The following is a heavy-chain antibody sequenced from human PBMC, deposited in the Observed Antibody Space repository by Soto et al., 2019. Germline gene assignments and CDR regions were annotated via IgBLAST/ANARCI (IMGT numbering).Heavy chain of an antibody. CDR1: GYTFTSYY. V-gene: IGHV1-46*01. CDR2: INPSGGST. J-gene: IGHJ1*01. CDR3: AIDGDSGDTSTN. Sequence: QVQLVQSGAEEKKPGASVKVSCKAAGYTFTSYYMHWVRQAPGQGLEWMGSINPSGGSTRYAQTFQGRVTMTRATSTSTVEMELSSRRAQDTAVSYCAIDGDSGDTSTNLGQGTLVTVSS. D-gene: IGHD6-25*01.